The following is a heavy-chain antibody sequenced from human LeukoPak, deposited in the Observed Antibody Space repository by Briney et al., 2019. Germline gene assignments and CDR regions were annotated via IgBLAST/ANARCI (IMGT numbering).Heavy chain of an antibody. D-gene: IGHD6-13*01. V-gene: IGHV1-69*04. Sequence: SVKVSCKASGGTFSTYAISWVRQAPGQGLEGVGRIVPILGTANYAQNSQGRVTITADRSTTTAYMELSSLRSEDTAVYYCARVPQGSSWPYYFDYWGQGTLVTVSS. J-gene: IGHJ4*02. CDR1: GGTFSTYA. CDR3: ARVPQGSSWPYYFDY. CDR2: IVPILGTA.